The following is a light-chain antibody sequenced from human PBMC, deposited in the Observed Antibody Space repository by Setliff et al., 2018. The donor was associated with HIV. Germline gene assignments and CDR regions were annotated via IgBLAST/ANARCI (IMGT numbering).Light chain of an antibody. CDR1: SSDVGGYNF. CDR2: DVT. V-gene: IGLV2-14*03. CDR3: SSYRNSDPFYV. Sequence: QSVLTQPASVSGSPGQSITISCTGTSSDVGGYNFVSWYQQHPDKAPKVLIYDVTHRPSGVSSRFSGSKSGKTASLTTSGLQAEDEADYFCSSYRNSDPFYVFGTGTKVTVL. J-gene: IGLJ1*01.